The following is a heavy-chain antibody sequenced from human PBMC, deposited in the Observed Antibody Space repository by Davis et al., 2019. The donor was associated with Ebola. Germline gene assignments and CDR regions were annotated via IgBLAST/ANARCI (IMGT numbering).Heavy chain of an antibody. V-gene: IGHV5-10-1*01. J-gene: IGHJ3*02. CDR1: GYSFATHW. CDR3: ARHGPLGNAFDI. CDR2: IDPSDSYT. Sequence: GESLKISCKGSGYSFATHWISWVRQMPGKGLEWMGRIDPSDSYTNYSPSFQGHVTISADKSITTADLQWSSLKASDTAMYYCARHGPLGNAFDIWGQGTMVTVSS. D-gene: IGHD5-24*01.